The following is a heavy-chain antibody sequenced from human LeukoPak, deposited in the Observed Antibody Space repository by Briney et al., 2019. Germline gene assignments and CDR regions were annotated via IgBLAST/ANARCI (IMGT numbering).Heavy chain of an antibody. CDR2: TYYRSKWFY. V-gene: IGHV6-1*01. Sequence: KASQTLSLTCAISGDSVSSNSAAWNWIRQSPSGGLEWLGRTYYRSKWFYDYALSVRGRMTINADTSNNQFSMRLNAVSPEDSAVYYCARQGESGRSVDCWGQGTLVTVSS. CDR1: GDSVSSNSAA. CDR3: ARQGESGRSVDC. D-gene: IGHD3-10*01. J-gene: IGHJ4*02.